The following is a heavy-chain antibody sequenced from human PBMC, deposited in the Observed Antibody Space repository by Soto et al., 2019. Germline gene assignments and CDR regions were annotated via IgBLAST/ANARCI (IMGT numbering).Heavy chain of an antibody. J-gene: IGHJ5*02. CDR2: IYYSGST. V-gene: IGHV4-59*08. Sequence: SETLSLTCTVSGGSISSYYWSWIRQPPGKGLEWIGYIYYSGSTNYNPSLKSRVTISVDTSKNQFSPKLSSVTAADTAVYYCARHQVSNWFDPWGQGTLVTVSS. CDR1: GGSISSYY. CDR3: ARHQVSNWFDP.